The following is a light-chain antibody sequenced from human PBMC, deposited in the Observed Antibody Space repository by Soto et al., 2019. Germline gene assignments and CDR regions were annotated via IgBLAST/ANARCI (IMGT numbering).Light chain of an antibody. CDR3: SSYTSTSTPVV. J-gene: IGLJ2*01. Sequence: QSALTQPASVSGSPGQSITISCIGTSSDVGGYNYVSWYQQHPGKVPKLMIYDVSHRPSGVSNRFSGSKSGNTASLIISGLQAEDEADYYCSSYTSTSTPVVFGGGTKLTVL. V-gene: IGLV2-14*01. CDR2: DVS. CDR1: SSDVGGYNY.